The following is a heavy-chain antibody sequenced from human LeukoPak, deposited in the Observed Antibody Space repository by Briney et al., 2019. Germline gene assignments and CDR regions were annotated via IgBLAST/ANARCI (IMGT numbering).Heavy chain of an antibody. CDR2: LKSDGSTA. J-gene: IGHJ4*02. V-gene: IGHV3-74*03. Sequence: GGSLRLSCAASGFTFSSFNMHWVRQAPGKGLVWVSRLKSDGSTAMYADSVQGRFTISRDNARNTVHLLMSSLTVEDTGVYYCARGIYGDPVAFESWGQGALVTVSS. CDR1: GFTFSSFN. CDR3: ARGIYGDPVAFES. D-gene: IGHD4-17*01.